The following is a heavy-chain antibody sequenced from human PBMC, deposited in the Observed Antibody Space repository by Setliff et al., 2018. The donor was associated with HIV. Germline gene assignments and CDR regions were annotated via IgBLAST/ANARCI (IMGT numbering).Heavy chain of an antibody. J-gene: IGHJ5*02. CDR1: GGSFSSYS. CDR3: ARNHNYGP. Sequence: GASVKVSCKASGGSFSSYSINWVRQAPGQGLEWMGWINPNSGGTNYAQKFQGRVTMTRDTSISTAYMGLTRLRSDDTAVYYCARNHNYGPWGQGTLVTVSS. V-gene: IGHV1-2*02. CDR2: INPNSGGT. D-gene: IGHD4-17*01.